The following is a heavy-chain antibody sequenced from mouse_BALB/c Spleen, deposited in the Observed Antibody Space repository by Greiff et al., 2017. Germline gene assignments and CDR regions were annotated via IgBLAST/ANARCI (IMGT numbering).Heavy chain of an antibody. V-gene: IGHV7-3*02. Sequence: EVHLVESGGGLVQPGGSLRLSCATSGFTFTVYYMSWVRQPPGKALEWLGFIRNKANGYTTEYSASVKGRFTISRDNSQSILYLQMNTLRAEDSATYCCARDSPGFAYWGQGTLVTVSA. CDR3: ARDSPGFAY. CDR2: IRNKANGYTT. J-gene: IGHJ3*01. CDR1: GFTFTVYY.